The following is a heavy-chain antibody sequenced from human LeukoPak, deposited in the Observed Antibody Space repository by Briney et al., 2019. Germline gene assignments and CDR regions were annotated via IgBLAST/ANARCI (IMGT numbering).Heavy chain of an antibody. CDR2: ISAYNGNT. CDR3: ARARYRGYSGYNDAFDI. Sequence: ASVKVSXKASGYTFTSYGISWVRQAPGQGLEWMGWISAYNGNTNYAQKLQGRVTMTTDASTSTAYMELRSLRSDDTTVYYCARARYRGYSGYNDAFDIWGQGTMVTVSS. CDR1: GYTFTSYG. V-gene: IGHV1-18*01. J-gene: IGHJ3*02. D-gene: IGHD5-12*01.